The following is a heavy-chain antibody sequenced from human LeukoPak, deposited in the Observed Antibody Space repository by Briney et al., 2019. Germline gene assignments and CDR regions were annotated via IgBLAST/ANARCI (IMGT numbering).Heavy chain of an antibody. CDR1: GYTFTSYD. Sequence: GASVKASCKASGYTFTSYDTNWVRQATGQGLEWMGWMNPNSGNTGYAQKFQGRVTITRNTSISTAYIGLSSLRSEGTAVYYGAGEPEPPGYSFVYWGQESPVTIAS. J-gene: IGHJ4*02. CDR3: AGEPEPPGYSFVY. D-gene: IGHD2-21*01. V-gene: IGHV1-8*03. CDR2: MNPNSGNT.